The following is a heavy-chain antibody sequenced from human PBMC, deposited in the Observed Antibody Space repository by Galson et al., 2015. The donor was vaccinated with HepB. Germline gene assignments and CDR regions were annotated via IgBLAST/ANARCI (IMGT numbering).Heavy chain of an antibody. CDR2: INPISGST. D-gene: IGHD1/OR15-1a*01. CDR1: GYFFTGSY. Sequence: SVKVSCKASGYFFTGSYMHWVRQAPGQGLEWMGGINPISGSTKYAQKFQGRVTMTRDTSISIVYMEVTSLRSDDTAIYYCAGERYGQDLKQFDYWGQGTLVTVSS. J-gene: IGHJ4*02. CDR3: AGERYGQDLKQFDY. V-gene: IGHV1-2*02.